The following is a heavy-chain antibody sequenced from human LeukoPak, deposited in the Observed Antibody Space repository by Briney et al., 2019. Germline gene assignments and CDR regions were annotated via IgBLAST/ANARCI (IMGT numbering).Heavy chain of an antibody. Sequence: SETLSLTCIVSGGSVIRSRFYWGWIRQPPGKGREWFGTIYYSGSTYYNPSLKSRVTISADTSKNQFSLNLSSVTAADTGVYYCARHVSSDLRIVVVTSDWYFDRWGRGTLVTVSS. CDR3: ARHVSSDLRIVVVTSDWYFDR. J-gene: IGHJ2*01. V-gene: IGHV4-39*01. CDR1: GGSVIRSRFY. D-gene: IGHD2-21*02. CDR2: IYYSGST.